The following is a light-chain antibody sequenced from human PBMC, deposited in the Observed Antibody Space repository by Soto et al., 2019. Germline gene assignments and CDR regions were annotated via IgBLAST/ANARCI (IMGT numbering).Light chain of an antibody. V-gene: IGKV1-39*01. J-gene: IGKJ2*01. Sequence: DLQMTQSPSSLSASVGDRVTITCRAGQRISSYLNWYQQKPGKAPKLLIYAASSLQSGVPSRFNGSGSGTDFTLTISSLQPEDFATYYCQQSYSTLYTFGQGTKLEIK. CDR2: AAS. CDR3: QQSYSTLYT. CDR1: QRISSY.